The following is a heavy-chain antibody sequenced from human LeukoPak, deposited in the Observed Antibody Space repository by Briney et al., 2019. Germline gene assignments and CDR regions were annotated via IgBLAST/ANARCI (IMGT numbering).Heavy chain of an antibody. J-gene: IGHJ4*02. CDR1: GYTFSTHD. V-gene: IGHV1-18*01. CDR3: ARDSPWVRFSPLDY. D-gene: IGHD3-3*01. CDR2: ISGYNGNT. Sequence: ASVKVSCKASGYTFSTHDITWVRQAPGQGLEWMGWISGYNGNTNYAQKFQGRVTVTTDTSTTTAYMELRSLRSDDTAVYYCARDSPWVRFSPLDYWGQGTLVTVSS.